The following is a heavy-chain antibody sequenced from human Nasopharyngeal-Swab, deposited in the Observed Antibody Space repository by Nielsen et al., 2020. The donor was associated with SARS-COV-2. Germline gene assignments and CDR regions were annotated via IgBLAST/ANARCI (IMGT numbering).Heavy chain of an antibody. J-gene: IGHJ4*02. CDR1: GFTFSSYS. CDR2: ISSSSSTI. D-gene: IGHD5-18*01. CDR3: ASNSGYSYGSPLDN. Sequence: ESLKISCAASGFTFSSYSMNWVRQAPGKGLEGVSYISSSSSTIYYADSVKGRFTISRDNAKNSLYLQMNSLRDEDTAMYYCASNSGYSYGSPLDNWGQGTLVTVSS. V-gene: IGHV3-48*02.